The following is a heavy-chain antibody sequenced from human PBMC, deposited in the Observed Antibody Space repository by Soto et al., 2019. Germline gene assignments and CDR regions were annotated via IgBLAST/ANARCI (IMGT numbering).Heavy chain of an antibody. CDR2: FDGEDGQT. D-gene: IGHD3-10*01. V-gene: IGHV1-24*01. CDR1: GYSFSEMS. CDR3: GITGATGHLDY. J-gene: IGHJ4*02. Sequence: ASVKVSCKVSGYSFSEMSMHWVRQTPEKGLEWMGSFDGEDGQTMYAQKFQGRVTMTEDTSADTAYMELSSLRSDDTAVYYCGITGATGHLDYWGQGSSVTFSS.